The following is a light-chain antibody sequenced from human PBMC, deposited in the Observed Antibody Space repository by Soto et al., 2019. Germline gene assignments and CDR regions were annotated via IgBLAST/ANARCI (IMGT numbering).Light chain of an antibody. Sequence: EIVMTQSPATLSVSPGERATLSCRASQTISSNLAWYQQKPGQAPRLLIYGASTRATGIPARFSGSGSVTEFTLTISSLQSEDFAVYYCQQYNKWPWTFGQGTKLEIK. J-gene: IGKJ2*02. CDR3: QQYNKWPWT. V-gene: IGKV3-15*01. CDR1: QTISSN. CDR2: GAS.